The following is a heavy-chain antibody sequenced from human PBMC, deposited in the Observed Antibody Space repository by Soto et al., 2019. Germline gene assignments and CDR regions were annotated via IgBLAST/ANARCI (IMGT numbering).Heavy chain of an antibody. D-gene: IGHD2-15*01. Sequence: GASVKVSCKASGGTFSSYAISWVRQAPGQGLEWMGGIIPIFGTANYAQKFQGRVTITADESTSTAYMELSSLRSEDTAVYYCAREAGYCSGGSCTTCTCYFDYWGQGTLVTAPQ. CDR2: IIPIFGTA. V-gene: IGHV1-69*13. CDR1: GGTFSSYA. J-gene: IGHJ4*02. CDR3: AREAGYCSGGSCTTCTCYFDY.